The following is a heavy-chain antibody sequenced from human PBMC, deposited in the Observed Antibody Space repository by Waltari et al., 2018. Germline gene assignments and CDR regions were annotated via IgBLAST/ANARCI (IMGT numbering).Heavy chain of an antibody. D-gene: IGHD6-19*01. Sequence: QVQLVQSGAEVKKTGSSVKVSCKASGGTFSSYAISWVRQAPGQGLEWMGGIIPIFGTANYAQKFQGRVTITADESTSTAYMELSSLRSEDTAVYYCASPYSSGWYGWFDPWGQGTLVTVSS. CDR2: IIPIFGTA. J-gene: IGHJ5*02. CDR3: ASPYSSGWYGWFDP. V-gene: IGHV1-69*12. CDR1: GGTFSSYA.